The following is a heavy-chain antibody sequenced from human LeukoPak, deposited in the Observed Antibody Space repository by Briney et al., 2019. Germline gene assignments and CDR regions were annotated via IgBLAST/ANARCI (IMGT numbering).Heavy chain of an antibody. CDR1: GFTFNDYW. D-gene: IGHD1-26*01. CDR3: ARDLGNLINAYDI. J-gene: IGHJ3*02. Sequence: GGSLRLSCSASGFTFNDYWMLWLPPAPGKGLVWVLRISRGESSTNYADSVKGRFTISRDNAKATLYFQMNSLRPEDTAVYYCARDLGNLINAYDIWGQGTMVTVSS. V-gene: IGHV3-74*01. CDR2: ISRGESST.